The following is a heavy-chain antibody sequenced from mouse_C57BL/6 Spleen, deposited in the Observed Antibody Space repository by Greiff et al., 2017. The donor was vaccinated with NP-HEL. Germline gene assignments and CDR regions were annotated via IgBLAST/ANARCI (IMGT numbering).Heavy chain of an antibody. CDR2: ISSGGSYT. D-gene: IGHD6-1*01. CDR1: GFTFSSYG. CDR3: ARRSYPSDFDV. V-gene: IGHV5-6*02. J-gene: IGHJ1*03. Sequence: EVKLVESGGDLVKPGGSLKLSCAASGFTFSSYGMSWVRQTPDKRLEWVATISSGGSYTYYPDSVKGRFTISRDNAKNTLYLQMSSLKSEDTAMYYCARRSYPSDFDVWGTGTTVTVSS.